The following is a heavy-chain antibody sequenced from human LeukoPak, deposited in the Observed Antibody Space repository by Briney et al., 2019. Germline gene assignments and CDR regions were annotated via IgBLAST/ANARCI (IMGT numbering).Heavy chain of an antibody. CDR2: IKQDGSEK. Sequence: PGGSLRLSCAASGFTFSRDWMSWVREAPGKGLEWVANIKQDGSEKNYGESVKGRFTISRDNAKNSLFLDLKSLRVEDTAVYYCLRHSVEREKWRAFDIWGQGTVVTVSS. CDR1: GFTFSRDW. J-gene: IGHJ3*02. V-gene: IGHV3-7*01. D-gene: IGHD1-1*01. CDR3: LRHSVEREKWRAFDI.